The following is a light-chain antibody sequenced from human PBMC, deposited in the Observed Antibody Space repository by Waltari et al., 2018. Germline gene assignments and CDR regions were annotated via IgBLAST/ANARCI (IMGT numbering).Light chain of an antibody. Sequence: QAVLTQPASLSASPGASASLPCPLRSGINVATYKIYWYQQRPGSPPQFLLKYRSDSTTQQGSGFPSRVSGSRDTSANAGNLLISWVQSEDEADYYCIMLHNNAVVFGGGTKLTVL. CDR2: YRSDSTT. V-gene: IGLV5-45*01. J-gene: IGLJ2*01. CDR3: IMLHNNAVV. CDR1: SGINVATYK.